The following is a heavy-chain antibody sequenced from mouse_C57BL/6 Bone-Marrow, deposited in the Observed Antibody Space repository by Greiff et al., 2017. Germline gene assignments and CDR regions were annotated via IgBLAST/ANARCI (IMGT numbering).Heavy chain of an antibody. J-gene: IGHJ4*01. Sequence: EVPLQQSVAELVRPGASVKLSCTASGFNIKNTYMHWVKQRPEQGLEWNGRIDPANGNTKYAPKFQGKATLTADTSSNTAYLQLSSLTSEDTAIYYCAISPRGRYDDGGYYAIDYWGPGTSVTVSS. CDR3: AISPRGRYDDGGYYAIDY. CDR2: IDPANGNT. CDR1: GFNIKNTY. D-gene: IGHD2-12*01. V-gene: IGHV14-3*01.